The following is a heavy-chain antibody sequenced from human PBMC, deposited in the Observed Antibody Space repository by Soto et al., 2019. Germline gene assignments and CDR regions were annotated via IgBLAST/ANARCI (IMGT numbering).Heavy chain of an antibody. CDR1: GYTFTSYG. J-gene: IGHJ4*02. Sequence: QVQLMQSGAEVKKPGASVKVSCKASGYTFTSYGISWVRQAPGQGLEWMGWINPYNGNTNYAQTLQGRVTMTTDTSTNTAYMKLRSLRSDGTAVYSCARDWFGIDYWGQGTLVTVSS. CDR2: INPYNGNT. CDR3: ARDWFGIDY. D-gene: IGHD3-16*01. V-gene: IGHV1-18*01.